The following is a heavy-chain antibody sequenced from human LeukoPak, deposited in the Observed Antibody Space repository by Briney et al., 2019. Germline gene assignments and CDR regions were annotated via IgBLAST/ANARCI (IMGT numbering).Heavy chain of an antibody. V-gene: IGHV4-39*07. CDR1: GVSISSSNSY. CDR2: IYYSGNT. CDR3: ARGVPIGSSIGRGWFDP. Sequence: PSETLSLTCTVSGVSISSSNSYWGWIRQPPGKGLEWIGSIYYSGNTYYNASLKSQVSISIDTSKNQFSLRLSSVTAADTAVYYCARGVPIGSSIGRGWFDPWGQGTLVTVSS. J-gene: IGHJ5*02. D-gene: IGHD1-26*01.